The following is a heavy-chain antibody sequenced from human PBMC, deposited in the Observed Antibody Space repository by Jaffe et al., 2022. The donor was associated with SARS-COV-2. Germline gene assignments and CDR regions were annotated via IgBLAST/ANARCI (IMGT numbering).Heavy chain of an antibody. CDR1: GFTFSSYS. CDR3: ARETMVPTERYYYMDV. D-gene: IGHD3-10*01. V-gene: IGHV3-21*01. J-gene: IGHJ6*03. Sequence: EVQLVESGGGLVKPGGSLRLSCAASGFTFSSYSMNWVRQAPGKGLEWVSSISSSSSYIYYADSVKGRFTISRDNAKNSLYLQMNSLRAEDTAVYYCARETMVPTERYYYMDVWGKGTTVTVSS. CDR2: ISSSSSYI.